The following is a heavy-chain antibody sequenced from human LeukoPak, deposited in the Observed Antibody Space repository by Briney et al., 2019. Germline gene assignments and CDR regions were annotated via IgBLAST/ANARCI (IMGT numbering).Heavy chain of an antibody. J-gene: IGHJ6*04. V-gene: IGHV4-59*01. CDR1: GGSISSYY. Sequence: SETLSLTCTVSGGSISSYYWSWIRQPPGKGLEWIGYIYYSGSTNYNHSLKSRVTISVDTSKNQFSLKLSSVTAADTAVYYCARTPPYCSGGSCYPVIYYYGMDVWGKGTTVTVSS. D-gene: IGHD2-15*01. CDR2: IYYSGST. CDR3: ARTPPYCSGGSCYPVIYYYGMDV.